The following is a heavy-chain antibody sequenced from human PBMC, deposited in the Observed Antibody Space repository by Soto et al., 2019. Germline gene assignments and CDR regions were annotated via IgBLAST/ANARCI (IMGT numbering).Heavy chain of an antibody. CDR3: ARGNGGHVAAFHFDS. V-gene: IGHV3-23*01. Sequence: DVQLLESGGGLVQPGGSLRLSCAGSGFTFSSHAMSWVRLAPGKGLEWVSSISGRGGSTSYAGSVKGRFTISRDNSKHTLDLHMNSLSAADTAVYYGARGNGGHVAAFHFDSWGQGTLVTFPS. CDR1: GFTFSSHA. J-gene: IGHJ4*02. D-gene: IGHD6-19*01. CDR2: ISGRGGST.